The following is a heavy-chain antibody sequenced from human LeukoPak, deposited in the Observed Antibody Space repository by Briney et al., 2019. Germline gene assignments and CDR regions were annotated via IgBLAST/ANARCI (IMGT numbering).Heavy chain of an antibody. V-gene: IGHV3-9*01. CDR2: ISWDSGRI. Sequence: GGSLRLSCAASGFTFDDYAMHWVRQPPGKGLEWVSGISWDSGRIGYADSVKGRFTISRDNAKNSLYLQMNSLRAEDTALYYCAKGKDYDISTGYYSAFDIWGQGIMVTVSS. CDR3: AKGKDYDISTGYYSAFDI. J-gene: IGHJ3*02. CDR1: GFTFDDYA. D-gene: IGHD3-9*01.